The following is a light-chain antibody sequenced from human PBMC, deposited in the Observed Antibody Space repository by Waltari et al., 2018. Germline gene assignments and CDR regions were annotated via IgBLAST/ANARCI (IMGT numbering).Light chain of an antibody. Sequence: QSVLTQPPSASGTPGQRVTISCSGSSSNIGSNTVNWYQQLPGTAPKLLIYSNNRRPSGAPDRCSGSKSGNSASLAISGLQSEDEADYYCAAWDDSLNGHVVFGGGTKLTVL. CDR2: SNN. V-gene: IGLV1-44*01. J-gene: IGLJ2*01. CDR1: SSNIGSNT. CDR3: AAWDDSLNGHVV.